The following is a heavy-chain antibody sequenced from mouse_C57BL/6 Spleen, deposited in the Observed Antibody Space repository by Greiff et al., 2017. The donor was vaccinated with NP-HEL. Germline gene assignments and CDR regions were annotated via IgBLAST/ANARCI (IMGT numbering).Heavy chain of an antibody. V-gene: IGHV8-8*01. CDR3: ARTLYDGYSWFAY. CDR1: GFSLSTFGMG. D-gene: IGHD2-3*01. CDR2: IGWDDDK. J-gene: IGHJ3*01. Sequence: QVTLKVSGPGILQPSQTLSLTCSFSGFSLSTFGMGVGWIRQPSGKGLEWLAHIGWDDDKYYNPALKSRPTIAKDTAKNQVFLKIANVDTADTATYYCARTLYDGYSWFAYWGQGTLVTVSA.